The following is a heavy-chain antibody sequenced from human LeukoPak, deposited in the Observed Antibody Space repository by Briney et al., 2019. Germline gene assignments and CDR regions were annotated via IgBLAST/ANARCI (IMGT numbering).Heavy chain of an antibody. CDR2: INHSGST. V-gene: IGHV4-34*01. D-gene: IGHD2-2*01. CDR1: GGSFSGYY. CDR3: ARYCSSTSCLNWFDP. J-gene: IGHJ5*02. Sequence: SETLSLTCAVYGGSFSGYYWSWIRQPPGKGLEWIGEINHSGSTNYNPSHKSRVTISVDTSKNQFSLKLSSVTAADTAVYYCARYCSSTSCLNWFDPWGQGTLVTVSS.